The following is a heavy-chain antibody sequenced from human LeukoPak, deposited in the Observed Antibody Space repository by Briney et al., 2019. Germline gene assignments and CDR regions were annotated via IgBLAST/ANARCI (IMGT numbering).Heavy chain of an antibody. J-gene: IGHJ4*02. CDR1: GYTFTGYY. CDR2: INPNSGGT. CDR3: ARGLTRSAASRYSSSWYKY. Sequence: ASVKVSCKASGYTFTGYYMHWVRQAPGQGLEWMGWINPNSGGTNYAQKFQGRVTMTRNTSISTAYMELSSLRSEDTAVYYCARGLTRSAASRYSSSWYKYWGQGTLVTVSS. V-gene: IGHV1-2*02. D-gene: IGHD6-13*01.